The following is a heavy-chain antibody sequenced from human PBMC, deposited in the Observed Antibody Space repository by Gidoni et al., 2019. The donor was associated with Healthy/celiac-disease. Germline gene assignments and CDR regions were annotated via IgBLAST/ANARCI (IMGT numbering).Heavy chain of an antibody. CDR3: ARESAPYDFWSGYYSKGWFDP. V-gene: IGHV1-18*01. J-gene: IGHJ5*02. CDR2: ISAYNGNT. CDR1: G. Sequence: GISWVRQAPGQGLEWMGWISAYNGNTNYAQKLQGRITMTTDTSTSTAYMELRSLRSDDTAVYYCARESAPYDFWSGYYSKGWFDPWGQGTLVTVSS. D-gene: IGHD3-3*01.